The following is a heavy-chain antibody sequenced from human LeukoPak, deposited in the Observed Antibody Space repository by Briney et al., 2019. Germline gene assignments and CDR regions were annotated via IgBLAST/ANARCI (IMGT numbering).Heavy chain of an antibody. CDR1: GDSISRYY. Sequence: SETLSLTCSVSGDSISRYYWNWIRQPAGRGLEWIGRIFTGGFINYNPSLSSLVTVSLDTSKNQVSLKLTPVTAADTAVYYCARHSMLSSTYFGVSDIWGQATTVTVSS. V-gene: IGHV4-4*07. CDR3: ARHSMLSSTYFGVSDI. CDR2: IFTGGFI. D-gene: IGHD6-13*01. J-gene: IGHJ3*02.